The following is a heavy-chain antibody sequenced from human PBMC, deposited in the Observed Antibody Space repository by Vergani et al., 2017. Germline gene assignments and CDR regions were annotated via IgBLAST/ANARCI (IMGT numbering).Heavy chain of an antibody. Sequence: QVQLQQWGGGLLKPSETLSLTCVVNGGSFTSYHWTWIRQSLGEGLEWVGDIDHTGRPDYNPSLKSRLTMSVDKSRNQFSLTLNSVTATDTAISFCARVNTETNGHLYYYYYMDVWGQGTAVTVS. CDR3: ARVNTETNGHLYYYYYMDV. CDR1: GGSFTSYH. D-gene: IGHD4-11*01. CDR2: IDHTGRP. J-gene: IGHJ6*03. V-gene: IGHV4-34*01.